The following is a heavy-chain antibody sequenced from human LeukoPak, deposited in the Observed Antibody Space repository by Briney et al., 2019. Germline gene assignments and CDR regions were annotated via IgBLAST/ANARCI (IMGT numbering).Heavy chain of an antibody. CDR3: ARTTYDSSGYYGPSFDY. Sequence: SKTLSLTCTVSGGSISSSSYYWSWIRQPPGKGLEWIGYIYYSGSTNYNPSLKSRVTISVDTSKNQFSLKVSSVTAADTAVYYCARTTYDSSGYYGPSFDYWGQGTLVTASS. CDR1: GGSISSSSYY. V-gene: IGHV4-61*01. J-gene: IGHJ4*02. CDR2: IYYSGST. D-gene: IGHD3-22*01.